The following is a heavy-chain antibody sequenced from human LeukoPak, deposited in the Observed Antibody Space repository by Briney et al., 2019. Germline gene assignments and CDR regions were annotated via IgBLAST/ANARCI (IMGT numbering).Heavy chain of an antibody. J-gene: IGHJ4*02. CDR2: INSDGSDT. V-gene: IGHV3-74*01. D-gene: IGHD3-10*01. CDR1: GFTFSSYL. CDR3: ARGSSFGH. Sequence: GGSLRLSFAASGFTFSSYLMHWVRQAPGKGLVWVSRINSDGSDTGYADSVKGRFTISRDNAKNTLHLQMNSLRAEDTAVYYCARGSSFGHWGQGTLVTVSS.